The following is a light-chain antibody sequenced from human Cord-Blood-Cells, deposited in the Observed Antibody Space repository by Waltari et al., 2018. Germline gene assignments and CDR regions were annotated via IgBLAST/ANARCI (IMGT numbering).Light chain of an antibody. Sequence: DIQMNQSPSHLSASVGDRVLITCRASQSISSWLAWYQQKRGKAPKLLIYDASSLESGVPSRFSGSGSGTEFTLTISSLQPDDFATYYCQQYNSYSATFGQGTRLEIK. CDR1: QSISSW. CDR3: QQYNSYSAT. CDR2: DAS. J-gene: IGKJ5*01. V-gene: IGKV1-5*01.